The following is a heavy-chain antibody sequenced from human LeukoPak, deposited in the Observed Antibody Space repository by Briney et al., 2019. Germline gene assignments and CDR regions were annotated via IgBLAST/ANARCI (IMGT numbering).Heavy chain of an antibody. J-gene: IGHJ4*02. V-gene: IGHV3-53*01. D-gene: IGHD1-26*01. CDR1: GFTVSSNY. Sequence: PGGSLGLSCAASGFTVSSNYMSWVRQAPGKGLEWVSVIYSGGSTYYADSVKGRFTISRDNSKNTLYLQMNSLRAEDTAVYYCASSAVGADFDYWGQGTLVTVSS. CDR2: IYSGGST. CDR3: ASSAVGADFDY.